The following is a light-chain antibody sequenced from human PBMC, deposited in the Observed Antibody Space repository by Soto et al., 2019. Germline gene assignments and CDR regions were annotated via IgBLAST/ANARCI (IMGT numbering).Light chain of an antibody. Sequence: VMTQSAATLSLSPGERATLSCRASQGISSELAWYQKKPGQAPRLLIYGASTRATGIPARFSGSGSGTEFTLTISSLQSEDFAVYYCQCYSDPPPAVFGPGTKVDIK. CDR3: QCYSDPPPAV. CDR2: GAS. V-gene: IGKV3D-15*01. CDR1: QGISSE. J-gene: IGKJ3*01.